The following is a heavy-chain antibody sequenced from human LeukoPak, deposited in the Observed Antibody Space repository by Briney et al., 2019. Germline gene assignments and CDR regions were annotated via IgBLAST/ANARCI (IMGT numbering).Heavy chain of an antibody. D-gene: IGHD2-2*01. V-gene: IGHV4-59*12. CDR1: GGSISSYY. Sequence: SETLSLTCTVSGGSISSYYWSWIRQPPGEGLEWIGYIYYSGSTNQNPSLKSRVTISVDTSKNQFSLKLSSVTAADTAVYYCARSGPAAMYYFDYWGQGTLVAVSS. CDR3: ARSGPAAMYYFDY. J-gene: IGHJ4*02. CDR2: IYYSGST.